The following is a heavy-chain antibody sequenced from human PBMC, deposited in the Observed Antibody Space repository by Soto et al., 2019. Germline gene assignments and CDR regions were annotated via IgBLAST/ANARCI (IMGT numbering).Heavy chain of an antibody. CDR2: ISGSGGST. D-gene: IGHD5-12*01. CDR1: GFTFSSYA. J-gene: IGHJ4*02. CDR3: AKDSKYIVATYYFDY. Sequence: GGSLRLSCAASGFTFSSYAMSWVRQAPGKGLEWVSAISGSGGSTYYADSVKGRFTISRDNSKNTLYLQMNSLRAEDTAVYYCAKDSKYIVATYYFDYWGQGTLVTVSS. V-gene: IGHV3-23*01.